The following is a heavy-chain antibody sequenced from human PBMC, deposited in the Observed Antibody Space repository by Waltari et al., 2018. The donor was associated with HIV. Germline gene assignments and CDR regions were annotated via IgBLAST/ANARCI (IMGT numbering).Heavy chain of an antibody. V-gene: IGHV4-39*01. J-gene: IGHJ4*02. CDR1: GGSISSSSYY. CDR3: ARIGARFGELLGVFDY. Sequence: QLQLQESGPGLVKPSETLSLTCTVSGGSISSSSYYWGWIRQHRGKGLEWIRSIYYSGSTAYNPSLKRRVTISVDTSKNQFSLRLSSVTAADTAVYYCARIGARFGELLGVFDYWGQGTLVTVSS. D-gene: IGHD3-10*01. CDR2: IYYSGST.